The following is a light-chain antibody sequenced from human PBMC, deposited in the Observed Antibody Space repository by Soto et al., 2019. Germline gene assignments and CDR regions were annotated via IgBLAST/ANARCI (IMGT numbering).Light chain of an antibody. CDR1: SSDVGTYDF. V-gene: IGLV2-11*01. CDR2: DVS. CDR3: CLYAVTFYV. Sequence: QSAPTQPRSVSGSPGQSVTISCTGTSSDVGTYDFVSWYQQHPGKAPRLMIFDVSERPSGVPDRFSGSKSGNTASLTISGLQAEDEVDYYCCLYAVTFYVFGTRTKVTVL. J-gene: IGLJ1*01.